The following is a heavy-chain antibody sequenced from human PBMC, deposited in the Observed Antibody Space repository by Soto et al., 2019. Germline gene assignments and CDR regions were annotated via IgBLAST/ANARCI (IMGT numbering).Heavy chain of an antibody. Sequence: SETLSLTCTVSGGSISSGDNYWGWIRQPPGKGLEWIGYIYYSGYTYYNPSLKSRVAMSLDTYKNQVSLNLTSVAAADTAMYYCARDSGELAMDYWGQGTLVTVSS. V-gene: IGHV4-30-4*01. CDR3: ARDSGELAMDY. D-gene: IGHD3-9*01. CDR2: IYYSGYT. J-gene: IGHJ4*02. CDR1: GGSISSGDNY.